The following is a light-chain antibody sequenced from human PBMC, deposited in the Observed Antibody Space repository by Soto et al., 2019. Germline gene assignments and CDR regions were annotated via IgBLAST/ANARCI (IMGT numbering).Light chain of an antibody. CDR3: QQYKSDPST. V-gene: IGKV1-5*01. J-gene: IGKJ5*01. Sequence: IRLTQSPSTLSASVGDRVTITCRASQRFXSRLAWYQQKPGKAPKFLXDDASNLERGGPSRFSGSGSVTEFTLTISSLQPDYFATYYCQQYKSDPSTFGQGTRLEIK. CDR2: DAS. CDR1: QRFXSR.